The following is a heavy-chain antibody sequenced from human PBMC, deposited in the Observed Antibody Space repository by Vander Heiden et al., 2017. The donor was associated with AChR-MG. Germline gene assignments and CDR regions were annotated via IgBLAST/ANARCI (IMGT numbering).Heavy chain of an antibody. V-gene: IGHV4-34*01. J-gene: IGHJ6*02. CDR3: ARADPGPEGNGMDV. CDR1: GGSFSGYY. Sequence: QVQLQQWGAGLLKPSETLSLTCAVYGGSFSGYYWSWIRQPPGKGLEWIGEINHSGSTNYNPSLKSRVTISVDTSKNQFSLKLSSVTAADTAVYYCARADPGPEGNGMDVWGQGTTVTVSS. CDR2: INHSGST.